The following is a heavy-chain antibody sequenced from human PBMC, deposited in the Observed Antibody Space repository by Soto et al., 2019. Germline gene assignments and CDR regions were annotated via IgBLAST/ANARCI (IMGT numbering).Heavy chain of an antibody. CDR2: ISSNGGST. CDR3: VAGESYGYQERDY. Sequence: GGSLRLSCSASGFTFSSYAMHWVRQAPGKGLEYVSAISSNGGSTYYADSVKGRFTISRDNSKNTLYLQMSSLRAEDTAVYYCVAGESYGYQERDYWGQGTLVTVSS. CDR1: GFTFSSYA. J-gene: IGHJ4*02. V-gene: IGHV3-64D*08. D-gene: IGHD5-18*01.